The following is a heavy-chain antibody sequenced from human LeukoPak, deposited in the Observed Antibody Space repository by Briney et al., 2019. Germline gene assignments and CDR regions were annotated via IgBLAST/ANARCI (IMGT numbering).Heavy chain of an antibody. CDR3: NHMYSPALVGVDY. Sequence: GGSLRLSCAASGFTFSDAWMSWVRQTPGKGLEWVGRIKSRNDGGTTDLAAPVKGRFSISRDDSQSTVYLQMNSLKAEDTGVYFCNHMYSPALVGVDYWGQGTLVTVSS. J-gene: IGHJ4*02. CDR1: GFTFSDAW. V-gene: IGHV3-15*01. D-gene: IGHD1-26*01. CDR2: IKSRNDGGTT.